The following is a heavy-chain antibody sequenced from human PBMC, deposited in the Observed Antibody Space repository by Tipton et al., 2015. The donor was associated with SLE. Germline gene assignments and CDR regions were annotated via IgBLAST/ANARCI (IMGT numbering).Heavy chain of an antibody. V-gene: IGHV4-34*01. CDR3: ARQGHLSDY. J-gene: IGHJ4*02. CDR2: INHSGST. CDR1: GGSFSGYY. Sequence: TLSLTCAVYGGSFSGYYWSWIRQPPRKGLEWIGEINHSGSTNYNPSLKSRVTISVDTSKNQFSLKRTSVTAADTAMYYCARQGHLSDYWGQGTLVTVSS.